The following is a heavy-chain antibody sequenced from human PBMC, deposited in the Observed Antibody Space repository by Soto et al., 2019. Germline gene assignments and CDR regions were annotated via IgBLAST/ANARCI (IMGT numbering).Heavy chain of an antibody. CDR3: ARRYGYGDPRTGYYYYGMDV. J-gene: IGHJ6*02. D-gene: IGHD4-17*01. CDR2: INAGNGNT. CDR1: GYTFTSYA. V-gene: IGHV1-3*01. Sequence: QVQLVQSGAEVKKPGASVKVSCKASGYTFTSYAMHWVRQAPGQRLEWMGWINAGNGNTKYSQKFQGRVTITRDTSASTAYMELSSLRSEDTAVYYCARRYGYGDPRTGYYYYGMDVWGQGTTVTVPS.